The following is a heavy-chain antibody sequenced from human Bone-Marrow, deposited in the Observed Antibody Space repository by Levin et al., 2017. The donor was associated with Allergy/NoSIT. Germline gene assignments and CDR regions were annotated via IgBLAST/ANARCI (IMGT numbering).Heavy chain of an antibody. V-gene: IGHV4-30-2*01. Sequence: PSETLSLTCAVSGAAISSGEYSWSWIRQPPGKGLEWIGNLFHGDGTFYNPSLKSRVTISGDRSKNQFSLRLTSVTAADTAVYFCVSGRLESCGGDCYSTGYFHIWGRGTLVTVSS. D-gene: IGHD2-21*02. CDR2: LFHGDGT. CDR1: GAAISSGEYS. J-gene: IGHJ1*01. CDR3: VSGRLESCGGDCYSTGYFHI.